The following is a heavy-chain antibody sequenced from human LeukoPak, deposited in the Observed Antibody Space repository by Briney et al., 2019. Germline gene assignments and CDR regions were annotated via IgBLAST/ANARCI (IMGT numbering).Heavy chain of an antibody. J-gene: IGHJ2*01. Sequence: GGSLRLSCAASGFTFSSYAMSWVRQAPGKGLEWVSAISGSGGSAYYADSVKGRFTISRDNSKNTLYLQMNSLRAEDTAVYYCATYYYDSSPRYFDLWGRGTLVTVSS. CDR1: GFTFSSYA. CDR2: ISGSGGSA. CDR3: ATYYYDSSPRYFDL. D-gene: IGHD3-22*01. V-gene: IGHV3-23*01.